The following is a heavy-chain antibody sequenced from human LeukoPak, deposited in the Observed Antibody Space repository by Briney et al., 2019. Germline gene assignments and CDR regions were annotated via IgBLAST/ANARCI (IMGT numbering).Heavy chain of an antibody. CDR2: THYTGGT. Sequence: SETLSLTCTVSGGSISSYYWSWIRQPPGTGLEWIGYTHYTGGTNYNPSLKSRVSISVDTSKNQLSLKLTSVTAADTAVYYCARGGYNFDPWGQGFLVTVSS. CDR1: GGSISSYY. CDR3: ARGGYNFDP. V-gene: IGHV4-59*01. J-gene: IGHJ5*02. D-gene: IGHD5-24*01.